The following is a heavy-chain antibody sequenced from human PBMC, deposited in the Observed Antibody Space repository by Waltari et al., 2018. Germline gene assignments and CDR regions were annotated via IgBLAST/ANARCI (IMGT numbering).Heavy chain of an antibody. Sequence: QVQLQQWGAGLLTPSETLSLTCAVYGGSFSGYYWSWIRQPPGKGLEWIGEINHSGSTNYNPALKSRVTISVDTSKNQFALKLSSVTAADTAVYYCARHPSSSSPDYWGQGTLVTVSS. V-gene: IGHV4-34*01. D-gene: IGHD6-6*01. CDR1: GGSFSGYY. J-gene: IGHJ4*02. CDR2: INHSGST. CDR3: ARHPSSSSPDY.